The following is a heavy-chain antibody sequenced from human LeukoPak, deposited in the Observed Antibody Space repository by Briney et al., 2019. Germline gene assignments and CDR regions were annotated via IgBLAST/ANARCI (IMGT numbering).Heavy chain of an antibody. CDR3: AKDNVAAAGRYFYY. D-gene: IGHD6-13*01. V-gene: IGHV3-30*18. Sequence: GGSLRLSCAASGFTFSNYGMHWVRQAAGKGLEWVALISYDGSNKYFADSVKGRFTISRDNSKNTLYLQMHSLRAEDTAVYYCAKDNVAAAGRYFYYWGQGTLVTVSS. CDR1: GFTFSNYG. J-gene: IGHJ4*02. CDR2: ISYDGSNK.